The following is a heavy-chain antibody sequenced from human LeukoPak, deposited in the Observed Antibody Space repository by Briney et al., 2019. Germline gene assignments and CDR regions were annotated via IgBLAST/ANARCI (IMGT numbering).Heavy chain of an antibody. V-gene: IGHV4-59*08. CDR3: ARHQYYDYVWGSYRDACDI. J-gene: IGHJ3*02. CDR2: IYYSGST. CDR1: GGSISSYY. D-gene: IGHD3-16*01. Sequence: SETLSLTCTVSGGSISSYYWSWIRQPPGKGLEWIGYIYYSGSTNYNPSLKSRVTISVDTSKNQFSLKLSSVTAADTAVYYCARHQYYDYVWGSYRDACDIWGQGTMVTVSS.